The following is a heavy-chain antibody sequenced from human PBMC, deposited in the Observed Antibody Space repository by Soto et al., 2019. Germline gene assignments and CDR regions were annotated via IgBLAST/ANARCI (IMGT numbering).Heavy chain of an antibody. Sequence: SETLSLTCTVSGGSISSGDYYWSWIRQPPGKGLEWIGYIYYSGSTYYNPSLKSRVTISVDTSKNQFSLKLSSVTAADTAVYYCARGGYDFWSGYYTGSAWFDPWGQGTLVTVPQ. J-gene: IGHJ5*02. CDR3: ARGGYDFWSGYYTGSAWFDP. CDR2: IYYSGST. V-gene: IGHV4-30-4*01. CDR1: GGSISSGDYY. D-gene: IGHD3-3*01.